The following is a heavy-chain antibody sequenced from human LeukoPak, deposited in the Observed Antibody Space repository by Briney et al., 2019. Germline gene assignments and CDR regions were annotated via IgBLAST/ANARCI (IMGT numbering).Heavy chain of an antibody. CDR1: GGTFSSYA. V-gene: IGHV1-69*05. Sequence: SVKVSFKASGGTFSSYAISWVRQAPGQGLELMGGIIPIFGTANYAQKFQGRVTITTDESTTTAYMELSSLRSEDTAVYYCARADYYDSSGYYGWFDPWGQGTLVTVSS. J-gene: IGHJ5*02. D-gene: IGHD3-22*01. CDR2: IIPIFGTA. CDR3: ARADYYDSSGYYGWFDP.